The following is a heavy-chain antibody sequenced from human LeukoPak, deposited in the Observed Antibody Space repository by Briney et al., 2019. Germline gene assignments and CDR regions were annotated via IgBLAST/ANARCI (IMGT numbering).Heavy chain of an antibody. J-gene: IGHJ5*02. D-gene: IGHD1-26*01. CDR3: ARDCSGSYNNWFDP. Sequence: GSLRLSCAASGFTFSNYWMSWVRQAPGKGLEWVANIKQDGSEKYYVDSVKGRFTISRGNAKNSLYLQMNSLRAEDTAVYYCARDCSGSYNNWFDPWGQGTLVTVSS. V-gene: IGHV3-7*01. CDR2: IKQDGSEK. CDR1: GFTFSNYW.